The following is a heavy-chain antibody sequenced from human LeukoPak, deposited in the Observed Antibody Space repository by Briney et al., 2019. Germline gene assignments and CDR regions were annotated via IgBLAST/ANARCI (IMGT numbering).Heavy chain of an antibody. CDR3: ASLGRCSSFDY. J-gene: IGHJ4*02. CDR2: IIPIFGTA. Sequence: VASVKVSCKASGGTFSSYAISWVRQAPGQGLEWMGGIIPIFGTANYAQKFQGRVTITADESTSTAYMELSSLRSEDTAVYYCASLGRCSSFDYWGQGTLVTVSS. D-gene: IGHD3-10*01. CDR1: GGTFSSYA. V-gene: IGHV1-69*13.